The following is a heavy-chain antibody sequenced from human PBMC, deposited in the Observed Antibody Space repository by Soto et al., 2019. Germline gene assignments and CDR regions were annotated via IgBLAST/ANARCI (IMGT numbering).Heavy chain of an antibody. Sequence: GGPLRLSCAASGFTFSSYWMHWVRQAPGKGLVWVSRINSDGSSTSYADSVKGRFTISRDNAKNTLYLQMNSLRAEDTAVYYCARVDPSGYIEGFDYWGQGTLVTVSS. J-gene: IGHJ4*02. D-gene: IGHD5-12*01. CDR3: ARVDPSGYIEGFDY. CDR1: GFTFSSYW. CDR2: INSDGSST. V-gene: IGHV3-74*01.